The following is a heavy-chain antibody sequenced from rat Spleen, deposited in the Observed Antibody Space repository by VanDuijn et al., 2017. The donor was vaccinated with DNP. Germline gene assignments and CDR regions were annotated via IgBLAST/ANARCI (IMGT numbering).Heavy chain of an antibody. CDR2: LSFDGSST. CDR3: ARHSDYYSGELDY. V-gene: IGHV5-29*01. Sequence: EVQLVASGGGLVQPGRSLKISCAASGFTFSKYGMAWVRQTPTKGLEWVAALSFDGSSTYYRDSVKGRFTISRDNAKSALYLQMDSLRSEETATYYCARHSDYYSGELDYWGKVVMVTFSS. J-gene: IGHJ2*01. D-gene: IGHD1-1*01. CDR1: GFTFSKYG.